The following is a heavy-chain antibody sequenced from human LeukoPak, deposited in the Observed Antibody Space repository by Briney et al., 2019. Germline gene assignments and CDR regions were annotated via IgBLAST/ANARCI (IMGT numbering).Heavy chain of an antibody. J-gene: IGHJ5*02. CDR3: ARLSMGIYGS. CDR2: INHSGST. Sequence: NPSETLSLTCAVYGGSFSGYYWSWIRQPPGKGLEWIGEINHSGSTNYNPSLKGRVTISVDTSKNQFSLKLSSVTAADTAVYYCARLSMGIYGSWGQGTLVTVSS. CDR1: GGSFSGYY. D-gene: IGHD4-17*01. V-gene: IGHV4-34*01.